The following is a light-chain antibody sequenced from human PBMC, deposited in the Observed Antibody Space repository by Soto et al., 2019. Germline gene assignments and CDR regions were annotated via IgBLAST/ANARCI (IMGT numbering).Light chain of an antibody. CDR1: SGDIGDYNY. V-gene: IGLV2-14*01. CDR2: DVS. CDR3: CSYTRSGTLI. Sequence: QSALTQPASVSGSPGQSSTISCVGTSGDIGDYNYVSWYQQHPGKVPKVIIYDVSNRPSGVSYRFSGTKSGNTASLTVSGLHAEDEADYYCCSYTRSGTLIFGTGTKVTVL. J-gene: IGLJ1*01.